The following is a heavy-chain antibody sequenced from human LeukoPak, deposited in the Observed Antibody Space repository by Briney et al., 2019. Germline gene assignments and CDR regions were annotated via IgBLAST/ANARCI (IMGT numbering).Heavy chain of an antibody. D-gene: IGHD2-8*01. CDR3: ATLMAHLDY. CDR1: GYTFTDYH. J-gene: IGHJ4*02. V-gene: IGHV1-2*02. Sequence: ASVKVSCKAFGYTFTDYHMHWVRQAPGQGLEWMGWINPDSGDTNYAQKFQGRVTMTRDTTISTAYMELSRLRSDDTAVFYCATLMAHLDYWGQGTLVTVSS. CDR2: INPDSGDT.